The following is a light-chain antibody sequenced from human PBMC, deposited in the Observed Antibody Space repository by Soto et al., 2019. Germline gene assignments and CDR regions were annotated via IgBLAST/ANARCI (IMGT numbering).Light chain of an antibody. CDR3: SSFSSSSTNYV. CDR1: SSDVGGYNY. V-gene: IGLV2-14*03. CDR2: DVS. Sequence: QSALTQPASVSGSPGQSITISCTGTSSDVGGYNYVSWHQQHPGKAPKLMIYDVSNRPSGVSNRFSGSKSGNTASLTISGLQAEDEADYYCSSFSSSSTNYVLGTGTKLTVL. J-gene: IGLJ1*01.